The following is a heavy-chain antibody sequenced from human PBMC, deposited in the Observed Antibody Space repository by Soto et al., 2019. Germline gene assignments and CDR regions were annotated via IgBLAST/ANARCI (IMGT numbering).Heavy chain of an antibody. Sequence: GESLKISCKGSGYSFTSYWIDWVHQMPGKGLEWMGRIDPSDSYTNYSPSFQGHVTISADKSISTAYLQWSSLKASDTAMYYCARTSMQSRGYSYGHGGMDVWGQGTTVTVSS. CDR1: GYSFTSYW. V-gene: IGHV5-10-1*01. CDR3: ARTSMQSRGYSYGHGGMDV. J-gene: IGHJ6*02. D-gene: IGHD5-18*01. CDR2: IDPSDSYT.